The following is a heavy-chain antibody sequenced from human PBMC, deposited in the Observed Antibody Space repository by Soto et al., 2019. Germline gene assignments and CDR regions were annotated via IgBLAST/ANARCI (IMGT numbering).Heavy chain of an antibody. CDR1: GYSFSTYA. D-gene: IGHD3-3*01. J-gene: IGHJ5*02. V-gene: IGHV1-18*01. Sequence: QLPLMQSGGEAKNPGASVKVSCEASGYSFSTYAISWLRQAPGQGLEWMGLITPNNGYTNYAQKFQGRLILTTDIPSSTAYMELTSLRYDDTAMYYCATSYDSGFDPWGQGILVSVS. CDR3: ATSYDSGFDP. CDR2: ITPNNGYT.